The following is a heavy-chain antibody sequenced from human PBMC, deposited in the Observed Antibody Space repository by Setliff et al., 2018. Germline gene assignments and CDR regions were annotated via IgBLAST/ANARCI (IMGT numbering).Heavy chain of an antibody. CDR2: IYHSGRT. CDR3: ARDYGASNWFDP. J-gene: IGHJ5*02. D-gene: IGHD4-17*01. CDR1: GYSISSGYY. Sequence: SETLSLTCAVSGYSISSGYYWGWIRQPPGKGLEWIGSIYHSGRTYYNPSLKSRVIILVDTSKNQFSLKLSSVTAADTAVYYCARDYGASNWFDPWGQGTLVTVSS. V-gene: IGHV4-38-2*01.